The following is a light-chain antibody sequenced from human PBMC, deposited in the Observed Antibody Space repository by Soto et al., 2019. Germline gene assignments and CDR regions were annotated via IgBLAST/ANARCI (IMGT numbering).Light chain of an antibody. J-gene: IGLJ2*01. CDR2: EVS. CDR3: SSYTSSNTPVV. V-gene: IGLV2-14*01. CDR1: SSYVGGYNY. Sequence: QSALTQPASVSGSPGQSITISCTGTSSYVGGYNYVSWYQQHPGKAPKLMIYEVSNRPSGVSNRFSGSKSGNTASLTISGLQAEDEADYYCSSYTSSNTPVVFGGGTKLTVL.